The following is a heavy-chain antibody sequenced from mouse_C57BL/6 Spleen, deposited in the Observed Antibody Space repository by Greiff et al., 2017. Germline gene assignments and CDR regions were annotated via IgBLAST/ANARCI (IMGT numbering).Heavy chain of an antibody. D-gene: IGHD1-1*01. J-gene: IGHJ4*01. Sequence: EVKLMESGGGLVKPGGSLKLSCAASGFTFSDYGMHWVRQAPEKGLEWVAYISSGSSTIYYADTVKGRFTISRDNAKNTLFLQMTSLRSEDTAMYYCARTAGRGYYYAMDYWGQGTSVTVSS. CDR2: ISSGSSTI. CDR1: GFTFSDYG. CDR3: ARTAGRGYYYAMDY. V-gene: IGHV5-17*01.